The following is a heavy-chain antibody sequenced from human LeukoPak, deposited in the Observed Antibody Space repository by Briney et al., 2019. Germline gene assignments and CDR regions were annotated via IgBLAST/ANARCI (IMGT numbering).Heavy chain of an antibody. D-gene: IGHD6-6*01. CDR1: GFTFSSYA. CDR2: ISGSGGST. J-gene: IGHJ4*02. V-gene: IGHV3-23*01. CDR3: AKDSATYSSSPYYFDY. Sequence: PGGSLRLSCAASGFTFSSYAMSWVRQAPGKGLEWVSAISGSGGSTYYADSVKGRFTISRDNSKNTLYLQMNSLRAEDTAVYYCAKDSATYSSSPYYFDYWGQGTLVTVSS.